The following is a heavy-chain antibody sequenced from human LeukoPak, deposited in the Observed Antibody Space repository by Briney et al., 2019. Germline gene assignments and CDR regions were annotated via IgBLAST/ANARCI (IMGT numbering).Heavy chain of an antibody. CDR3: ARDKAVGPTLLDY. CDR1: GFTFSSYE. Sequence: GGSLRLSCAASGFTFSSYEMNWVRQAPGKGLEWVSYISSSGSTIYYADSVKGRFTISRDNDKNSLFLQMNSLRAEDTAVYYCARDKAVGPTLLDYWGQGTLVTVSS. J-gene: IGHJ4*02. CDR2: ISSSGSTI. V-gene: IGHV3-48*03. D-gene: IGHD1-26*01.